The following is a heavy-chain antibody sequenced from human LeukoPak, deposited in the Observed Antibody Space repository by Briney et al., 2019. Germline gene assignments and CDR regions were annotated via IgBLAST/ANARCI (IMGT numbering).Heavy chain of an antibody. CDR1: GSSISSYY. CDR2: IYYSGST. CDR3: ARRAPYSYEWSTLDY. V-gene: IGHV4-59*12. J-gene: IGHJ4*02. D-gene: IGHD5-18*01. Sequence: SETLSLTCTVSGSSISSYYWSWIRQPPGKGLEWIGYIYYSGSTNYNPSLKSRVTISVDTSKNQFSLKLSSVTAADTAVYYCARRAPYSYEWSTLDYWGQGTLVTVSS.